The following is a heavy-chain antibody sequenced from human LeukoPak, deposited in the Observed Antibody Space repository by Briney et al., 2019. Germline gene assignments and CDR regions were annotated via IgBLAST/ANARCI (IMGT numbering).Heavy chain of an antibody. Sequence: GGSLRLFCAPSGFTFNRYWMHWVGGAPGKGLVWVSRVSTDGRSTSYADSVKGRLTISRDNAKNTLHLQVNSLRVEDTAVYYCARELLSLDYWGQGTLVTVSS. CDR2: VSTDGRST. V-gene: IGHV3-74*01. J-gene: IGHJ4*02. CDR3: ARELLSLDY. D-gene: IGHD3-10*01. CDR1: GFTFNRYW.